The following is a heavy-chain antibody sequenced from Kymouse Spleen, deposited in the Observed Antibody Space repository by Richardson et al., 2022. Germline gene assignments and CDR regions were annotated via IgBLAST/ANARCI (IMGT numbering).Heavy chain of an antibody. J-gene: IGHJ6*02. CDR2: IGTAGDT. Sequence: EVQLVESGGGLVQPGGSLRLSCAASGFTFSSYDMHWVRQATGKGLEWVSAIGTAGDTYYPGSVKGRFTISRENAKNSLYLQMNSLRAGDTAVYYCARDRKMGSGSYNYYYGMDVWGQGTTVTVSS. CDR1: GFTFSSYD. V-gene: IGHV3-13*01. CDR3: ARDRKMGSGSYNYYYGMDV. D-gene: IGHD3-10*01.